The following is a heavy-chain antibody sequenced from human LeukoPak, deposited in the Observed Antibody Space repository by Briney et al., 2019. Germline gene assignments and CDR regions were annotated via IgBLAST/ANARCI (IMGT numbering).Heavy chain of an antibody. CDR2: ISHDGSNK. CDR1: GFTFSSYG. D-gene: IGHD6-6*01. J-gene: IGHJ4*02. CDR3: AKDYYGSSTPL. Sequence: GGSLRLSCAASGFTFSSYGMHWVRQAPGKGLEWVAVISHDGSNKYYADSVKGRFTISRDNSKNTLYLQMNSLRAEDTAVYYCAKDYYGSSTPLWGQGTLVTVSS. V-gene: IGHV3-30*18.